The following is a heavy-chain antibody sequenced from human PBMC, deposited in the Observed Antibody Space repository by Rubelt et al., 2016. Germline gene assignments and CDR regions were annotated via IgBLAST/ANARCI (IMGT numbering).Heavy chain of an antibody. CDR2: IYYSGST. D-gene: IGHD5-18*01. CDR3: ARGQTIQLANEY. V-gene: IGHV4-31*03. J-gene: IGHJ4*02. CDR1: GGSISSGGYY. Sequence: QVQLQESGPGLVKPSQTLSLTCTVSGGSISSGGYYWSWIRQHPGKGLEWIGYIYYSGSTYYNPSLKSRVTISVEPSKNQLPLKRGSGTAADTAVYYCARGQTIQLANEYWGQGTLVTVSS.